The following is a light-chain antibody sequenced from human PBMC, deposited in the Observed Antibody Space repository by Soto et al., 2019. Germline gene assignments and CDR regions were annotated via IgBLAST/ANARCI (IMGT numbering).Light chain of an antibody. CDR2: EVS. CDR1: SSDVGAYNS. Sequence: QSVLTQPASVSGSPGQSITISCTGTSSDVGAYNSVSWYQQHPGIAPKLIIYEVSNRPSGVPNRFSGSKSGNTASLTISGLQAEEETDYYCSSYTSASAWVFGGGTKVTVL. CDR3: SSYTSASAWV. V-gene: IGLV2-14*01. J-gene: IGLJ3*02.